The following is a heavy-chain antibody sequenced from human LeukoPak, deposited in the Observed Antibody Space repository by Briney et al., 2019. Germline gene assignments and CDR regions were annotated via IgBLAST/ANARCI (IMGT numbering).Heavy chain of an antibody. V-gene: IGHV3-23*01. D-gene: IGHD3-22*01. J-gene: IGHJ4*02. CDR3: AKDSGYYYKSFDS. CDR1: GFTFSTYA. CDR2: LGGSGTST. Sequence: GGSLRLSCAASGFTFSTYAMSWVRHFPGKGLEWVSALGGSGTSTYYADSVKGRFTISRDNSENTLYLQMNSLRAEDTAVYYCAKDSGYYYKSFDSWGQGTLVTVSS.